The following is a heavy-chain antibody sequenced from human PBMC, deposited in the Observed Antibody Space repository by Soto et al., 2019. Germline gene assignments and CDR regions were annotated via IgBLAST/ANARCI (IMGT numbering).Heavy chain of an antibody. CDR2: ISQGGETT. CDR1: GFTFGSYA. D-gene: IGHD3-3*01. Sequence: EVQLLESGGGLVQPGGSLRLSCAASGFTFGSYAMTWVRQAPGKGLDWVSSISQGGETTWYADSVKGRFTISRDNLQNALSPQMSSLTDEDTGVYYCAKGESLESRLGLWGQGTLVMVSS. CDR3: AKGESLESRLGL. J-gene: IGHJ4*02. V-gene: IGHV3-23*01.